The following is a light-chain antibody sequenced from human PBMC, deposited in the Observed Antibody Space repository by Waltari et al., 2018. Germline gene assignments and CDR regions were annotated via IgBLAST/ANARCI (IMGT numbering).Light chain of an antibody. CDR3: QSWDTATGVIV. V-gene: IGLV3-1*01. CDR1: ALGARY. Sequence: SYDLTQAPSESVSPGETATITCSGHALGARYTAWYQQRPGQSPVLLSSEDSIRPAGAPERFSGSNSGDTATLTISGTQPLDEAVYFCQSWDTATGVIVFGTGTELTVL. CDR2: EDS. J-gene: IGLJ1*01.